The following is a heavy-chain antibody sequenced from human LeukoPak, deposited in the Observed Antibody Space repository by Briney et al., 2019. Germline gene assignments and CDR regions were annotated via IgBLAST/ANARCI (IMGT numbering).Heavy chain of an antibody. J-gene: IGHJ4*02. V-gene: IGHV1-2*02. D-gene: IGHD7-27*01. CDR3: ARDFSWGPDC. CDR1: GFSLTDHY. Sequence: ASVTVSCKASGFSLTDHYMHWLRQAPGQGLEWMGWVNGKRGDTNYAQQFQDRVLMTRDTSINTIYMELTRLTTDDTATYYCARDFSWGPDCWGQGTPVTVSS. CDR2: VNGKRGDT.